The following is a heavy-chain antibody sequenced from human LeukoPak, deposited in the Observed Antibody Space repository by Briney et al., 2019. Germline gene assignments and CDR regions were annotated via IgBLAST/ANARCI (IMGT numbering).Heavy chain of an antibody. D-gene: IGHD2-15*01. V-gene: IGHV1-24*01. CDR1: GYTLTELS. CDR2: FDPEDGET. CDR3: ATEQLSRGVAAEAGYYYYYYGMDV. Sequence: ASVKVSCKVSGYTLTELSMHWVRQAPGKGLEWMGGFDPEDGETIYAQKFQGRVTMTEDTSTDTAYMELSSLRSEDTAVYYCATEQLSRGVAAEAGYYYYYYGMDVWGQGTTVTVSS. J-gene: IGHJ6*02.